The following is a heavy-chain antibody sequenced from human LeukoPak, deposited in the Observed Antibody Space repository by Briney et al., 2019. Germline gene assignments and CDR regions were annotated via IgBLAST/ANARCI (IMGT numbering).Heavy chain of an antibody. D-gene: IGHD1-26*01. CDR3: ARNGMTDSPYYYYGMDV. CDR2: IIPIFGTA. V-gene: IGHV1-69*13. CDR1: GGTFSSYA. J-gene: IGHJ6*04. Sequence: SVKVSCKASGGTFSSYAISWVRQAPGQGLEWMGGIIPIFGTANYAQKFQGRVTITADESTSTAYMELSSLRSEDTAVYYCARNGMTDSPYYYYGMDVWGKGTTVTVYS.